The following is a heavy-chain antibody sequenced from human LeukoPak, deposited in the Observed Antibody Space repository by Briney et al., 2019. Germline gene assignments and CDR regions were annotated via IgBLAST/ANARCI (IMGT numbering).Heavy chain of an antibody. V-gene: IGHV3-49*04. CDR1: GESCGGYG. D-gene: IGHD3-9*01. CDR2: IRSKAYGGTI. J-gene: IGHJ4*02. CDR3: TRDTLGYYDVLTGYSE. Sequence: LRLTYTEAGESCGGYGRRWGRQAQGKGMKWIGFIRSKAYGGTIEYAASVKGRFIFSRDDSKSVAYLQMNSLKTEDTAVYYCTRDTLGYYDVLTGYSEWGQGTLVTVSS.